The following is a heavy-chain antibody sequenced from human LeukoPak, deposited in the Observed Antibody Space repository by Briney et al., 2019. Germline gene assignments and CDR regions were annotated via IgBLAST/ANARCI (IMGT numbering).Heavy chain of an antibody. J-gene: IGHJ6*03. V-gene: IGHV3-48*04. CDR3: ARRRDYYYYMDV. CDR1: GFTFSSYA. CDR2: ISRSGGTT. Sequence: GGSLRLSCAASGFTFSSYAMSWVRQAPGKGLEWVSHISRSGGTTYYADSVKGRFTISRDNAKNSLYLQMDSLRVEDTAVYYCARRRDYYYYMDVWGKGTTVTVSS.